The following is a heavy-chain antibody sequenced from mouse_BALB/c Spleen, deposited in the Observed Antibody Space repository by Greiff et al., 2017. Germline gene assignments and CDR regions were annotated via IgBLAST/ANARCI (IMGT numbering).Heavy chain of an antibody. V-gene: IGHV5-9-4*01. D-gene: IGHD2-4*01. CDR3: ARGYDYDVGYAMDY. J-gene: IGHJ4*01. Sequence: EVKLVESGGGLVKPGGSLKLSCAASGFTFSSYAMSWVRQSPEKRLEWVAEISSGGSYTYYPDTVTGRFTISRDNAKNTLYLEMSSLRSEDTAMYYCARGYDYDVGYAMDYWGQGTSVTVSS. CDR1: GFTFSSYA. CDR2: ISSGGSYT.